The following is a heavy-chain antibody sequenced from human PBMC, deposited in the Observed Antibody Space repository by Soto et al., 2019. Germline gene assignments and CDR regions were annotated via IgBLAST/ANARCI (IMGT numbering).Heavy chain of an antibody. CDR3: AREVLSDTTGFRGYDL. J-gene: IGHJ4*02. Sequence: QLHLVQSGAEVKKAGSSVKVSCKASGGTVSSYAITWVRQAPGKGLEWMGVFIPIFVSAHYAPKFQGRITITADESTSTAYMELSGLTSEATAIYYCAREVLSDTTGFRGYDLWGQGTQVTVSS. CDR2: FIPIFVSA. D-gene: IGHD3-10*01. CDR1: GGTVSSYA. V-gene: IGHV1-69*01.